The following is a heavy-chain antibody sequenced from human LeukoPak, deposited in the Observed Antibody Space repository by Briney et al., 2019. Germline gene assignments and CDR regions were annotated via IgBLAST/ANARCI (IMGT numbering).Heavy chain of an antibody. CDR2: ISGSGGST. D-gene: IGHD3-22*01. CDR3: ARDRSGMIVVVHFDY. CDR1: GFTFSSYA. Sequence: GGSLRLSCAASGFTFSSYAMSWVRQAPGKGLEWVSAISGSGGSTYYADSVKGRFTISRDNAKNSLYLQMNSLRAEDTAVYYCARDRSGMIVVVHFDYWGQGTLVTVSS. V-gene: IGHV3-23*01. J-gene: IGHJ4*02.